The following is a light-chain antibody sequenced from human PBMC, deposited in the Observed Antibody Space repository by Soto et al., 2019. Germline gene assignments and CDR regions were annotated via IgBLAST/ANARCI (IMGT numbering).Light chain of an antibody. Sequence: DIQMTQSPSSLSASVGDRVTITCRASQSISSYLNWYQQKPGKAPKVLIYAASSLQSGVTSRFSGSGSGTAFTLTISSLQPEDFATYYCHQTYSTPPITFGQGTRLEI. V-gene: IGKV1-39*01. CDR1: QSISSY. CDR2: AAS. CDR3: HQTYSTPPIT. J-gene: IGKJ5*01.